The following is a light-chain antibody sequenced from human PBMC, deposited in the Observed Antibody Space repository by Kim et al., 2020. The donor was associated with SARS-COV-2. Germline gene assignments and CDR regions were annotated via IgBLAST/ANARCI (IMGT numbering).Light chain of an antibody. CDR3: QQFYDVPLT. CDR1: HDITNY. J-gene: IGKJ4*01. Sequence: ESIGDRVTITCQASHDITNYLNWYQQKPGKAPKVLIYDASNLGTGVPSRFSGNGSGTHFTLIISSLQPEDTATYHCQQFYDVPLTFGGGTKVDIK. CDR2: DAS. V-gene: IGKV1-33*01.